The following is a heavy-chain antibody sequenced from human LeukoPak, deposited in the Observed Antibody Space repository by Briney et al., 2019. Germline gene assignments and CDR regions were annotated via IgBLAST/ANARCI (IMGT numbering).Heavy chain of an antibody. CDR2: INPNSGGT. D-gene: IGHD6-13*01. J-gene: IGHJ4*02. Sequence: ASVKVSCKASGYTFTGYYMHRVRQAPGQGLEWMGWINPNSGGTNYAQKFQGRVTMTRDTSISTAYMELSRLRSDDTAVYYCARPSIAAAGIGVYYFDYWGQGTMVTVSS. V-gene: IGHV1-2*02. CDR3: ARPSIAAAGIGVYYFDY. CDR1: GYTFTGYY.